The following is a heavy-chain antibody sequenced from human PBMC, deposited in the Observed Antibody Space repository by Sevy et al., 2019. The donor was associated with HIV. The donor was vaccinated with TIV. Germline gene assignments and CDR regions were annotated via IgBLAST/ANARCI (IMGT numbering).Heavy chain of an antibody. V-gene: IGHV3-15*07. CDR2: IKSESDGGTT. CDR3: TARNFDF. Sequence: GGSLRLSCAASGLTLSYAWMNWVRQAPGKGLEWVGHIKSESDGGTTDFATPVKGRFIISRDDSKNTLYLQMNSLKTGDTAPYYCTARNFDFWGRGTLVTVSS. J-gene: IGHJ4*02. CDR1: GLTLSYAW.